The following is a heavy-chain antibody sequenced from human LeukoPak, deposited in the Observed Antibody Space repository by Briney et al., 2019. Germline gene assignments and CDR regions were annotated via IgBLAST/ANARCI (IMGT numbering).Heavy chain of an antibody. D-gene: IGHD6-19*01. CDR3: ARSPSPYSSGWYFDY. CDR2: TYQRSKWYN. V-gene: IGHV6-1*01. Sequence: SQTLSLTCAISGDLVSINSAAWHWIRQSPSRGLEWLVRTYQRSKWYNDYAVSVKSRITINPDISKNQFSLQLNSVTPEDTAVYYCARSPSPYSSGWYFDYWGQGTLVTVSS. CDR1: GDLVSINSAA. J-gene: IGHJ4*02.